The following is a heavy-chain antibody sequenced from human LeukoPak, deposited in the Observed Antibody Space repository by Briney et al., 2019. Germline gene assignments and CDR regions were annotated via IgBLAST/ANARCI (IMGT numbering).Heavy chain of an antibody. CDR2: IGYDGSNK. CDR1: GFTFSSYG. J-gene: IGHJ4*02. Sequence: PGGSLRLSCAASGFTFSSYGMHWVRQAPGKGREGGAVIGYDGSNKYYAESVKGRLTISRDNSKNTLYLQMNSLRAEDTAVYYCARDRGSLDYWGQGTLVTVSS. V-gene: IGHV3-33*01. CDR3: ARDRGSLDY.